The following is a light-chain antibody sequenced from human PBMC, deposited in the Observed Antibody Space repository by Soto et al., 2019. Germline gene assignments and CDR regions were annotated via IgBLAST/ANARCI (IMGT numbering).Light chain of an antibody. CDR1: QSVGSNF. CDR3: QQYGSPPWA. CDR2: AAS. V-gene: IGKV3-20*01. Sequence: IVLTQSPGTLSLSPGERATLSCRASQSVGSNFLAWYQQKRGQAPMILIYAASNRASGIPDRFSGSGSGSDFPLTFSRLECEDFAVYYCQQYGSPPWAFGQGTRVEI. J-gene: IGKJ1*01.